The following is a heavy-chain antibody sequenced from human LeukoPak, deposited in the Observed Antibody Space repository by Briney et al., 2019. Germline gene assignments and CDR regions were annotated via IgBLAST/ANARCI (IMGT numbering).Heavy chain of an antibody. Sequence: GGSLRLSCAASGFTFSSYWMHWVRQAPGKGLVWVSRINSDGSSTSYADSVKGRFTISRDNAKNTLYLQTNSLRAEDTAVYYCARGSGYSYGYDYWGQGTLVTVSS. CDR1: GFTFSSYW. CDR3: ARGSGYSYGYDY. J-gene: IGHJ4*02. V-gene: IGHV3-74*01. D-gene: IGHD5-18*01. CDR2: INSDGSST.